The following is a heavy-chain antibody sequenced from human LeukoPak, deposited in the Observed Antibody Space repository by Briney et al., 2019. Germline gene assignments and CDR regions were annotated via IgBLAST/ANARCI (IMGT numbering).Heavy chain of an antibody. J-gene: IGHJ4*02. CDR1: GFTFSSYW. V-gene: IGHV3-74*01. CDR3: ARVNGGSFPPYFDY. Sequence: GGSLRLSCAASGFTFSSYWTHWVRQAPGKGLVWVSRINSDGSTTNYADSVQGRFIISRGNAKNTLYLQMNSLRAEDTAVYYCARVNGGSFPPYFDYWGQGTLVPVSS. D-gene: IGHD2-15*01. CDR2: INSDGSTT.